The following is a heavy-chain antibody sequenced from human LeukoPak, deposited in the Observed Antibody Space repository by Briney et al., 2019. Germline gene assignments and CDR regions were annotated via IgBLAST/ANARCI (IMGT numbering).Heavy chain of an antibody. CDR3: ARLTICASGEDS. J-gene: IGHJ4*02. CDR2: IYYSGST. CDR1: GGSISSSSYY. Sequence: PSETLSLTCTVSGGSISSSSYYWGWIRQPPGKGLEWIVSIYYSGSTYYDPSLKSRFTISVDTSKNQFSMKLSSVPAADTAVYYCARLTICASGEDSWGQGTLVTVSS. V-gene: IGHV4-39*01. D-gene: IGHD3-10*01.